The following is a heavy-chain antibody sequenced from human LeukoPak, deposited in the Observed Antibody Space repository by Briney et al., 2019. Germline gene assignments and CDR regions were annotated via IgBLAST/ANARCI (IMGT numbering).Heavy chain of an antibody. D-gene: IGHD3-10*01. V-gene: IGHV3-23*01. Sequence: PGGCLRLSCAASGFTFSSYAMSWVRQAPGKGLEWVSAISGSGGSTYYADSVKSRFTISRDNSKYTLYLQMNSLRAEDTAVYYCARTLGDYYGSGTYYSTLASWGQGTLVTVSS. CDR3: ARTLGDYYGSGTYYSTLAS. CDR2: ISGSGGST. J-gene: IGHJ4*02. CDR1: GFTFSSYA.